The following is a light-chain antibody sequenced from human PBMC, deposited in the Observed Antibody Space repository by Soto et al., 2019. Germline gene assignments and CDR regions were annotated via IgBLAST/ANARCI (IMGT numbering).Light chain of an antibody. CDR1: QSLVHSDGNSY. CDR3: MQATQPYT. CDR2: MIS. J-gene: IGKJ2*01. Sequence: DFVMTQTPLSSPVTLGQPASISCRSSQSLVHSDGNSYLSWLHQRPGQPPRLLIYMISNRFSGVPDRVSGSGAGTDFTLIISRVEPEDVGVYYCMQATQPYTVGQGTKLEIK. V-gene: IGKV2-24*01.